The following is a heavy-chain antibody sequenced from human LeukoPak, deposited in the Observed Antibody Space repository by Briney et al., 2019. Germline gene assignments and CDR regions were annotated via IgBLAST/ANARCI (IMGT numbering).Heavy chain of an antibody. D-gene: IGHD2-15*01. CDR3: ARVLGTGVVVAASSDY. CDR1: GFTFSTYS. J-gene: IGHJ4*02. Sequence: GGSLRLSCAASGFTFSTYSMKWVRQAPGKGLEWVSSISSSSSYIYYADSVKGRFTISRDNAKNSLYLQMNSLRAEDTAVYYCARVLGTGVVVAASSDYWGQGTLVTVSS. CDR2: ISSSSSYI. V-gene: IGHV3-21*01.